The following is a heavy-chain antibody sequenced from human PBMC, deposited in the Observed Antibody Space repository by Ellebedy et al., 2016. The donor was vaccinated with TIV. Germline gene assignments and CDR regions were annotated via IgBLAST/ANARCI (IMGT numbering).Heavy chain of an antibody. Sequence: PGGSLRLSCAASGFTFNTYTMHWVRQAPGKGLEWVALISYDESNKYYADSVKGRFTISRDNSKNTLYLQMNSLRAEDTAVYYCARPDGYSYGVDYYYGLDVWGQGTTITVSS. J-gene: IGHJ6*02. CDR1: GFTFNTYT. D-gene: IGHD5-24*01. CDR3: ARPDGYSYGVDYYYGLDV. V-gene: IGHV3-30*01. CDR2: ISYDESNK.